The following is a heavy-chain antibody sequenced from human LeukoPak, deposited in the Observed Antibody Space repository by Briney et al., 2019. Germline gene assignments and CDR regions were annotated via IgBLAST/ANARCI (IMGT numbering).Heavy chain of an antibody. D-gene: IGHD3-22*01. V-gene: IGHV4-30-4*08. Sequence: SQTLSLTCSVSGRSIISGDYYWRSSRQPRGKGRLWIGYIYYSGSTYHNPSLKSRVTISVDTSKNQFSLKLSSVTAADTAVYYCASLRGYFYGFDFWGQGTLVTVSS. J-gene: IGHJ4*02. CDR2: IYYSGST. CDR1: GRSIISGDYY. CDR3: ASLRGYFYGFDF.